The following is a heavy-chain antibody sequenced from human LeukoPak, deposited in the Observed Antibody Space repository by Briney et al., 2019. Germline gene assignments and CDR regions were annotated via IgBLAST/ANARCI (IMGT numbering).Heavy chain of an antibody. D-gene: IGHD4-17*01. V-gene: IGHV4-39*07. Sequence: SETLSLTCSVSGDSISSSGYYWDWIRQPPGKGLEWIGSIYYSGSTYYNPSLKSRVTISVDTSKNQFSLKLSSVTAADTAVYYCARDDYAASFDPWGQGTLVTVSS. CDR1: GDSISSSGYY. CDR3: ARDDYAASFDP. J-gene: IGHJ5*02. CDR2: IYYSGST.